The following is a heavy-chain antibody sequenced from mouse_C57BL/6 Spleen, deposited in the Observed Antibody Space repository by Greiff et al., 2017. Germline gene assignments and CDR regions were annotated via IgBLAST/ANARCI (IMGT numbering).Heavy chain of an antibody. Sequence: VQLQQSGAELVRPGTSVKLSCKASGYTFTSYWMHWVKQRPGQGLEWIGVIDPSDSYTNYNQKFKGKATLTVDTSSSTAYMQLSSLTSEDSAVYYCAREHYYGSGYFDYWGQGTTLTVSS. D-gene: IGHD1-1*01. CDR1: GYTFTSYW. CDR3: AREHYYGSGYFDY. J-gene: IGHJ2*01. V-gene: IGHV1-59*01. CDR2: IDPSDSYT.